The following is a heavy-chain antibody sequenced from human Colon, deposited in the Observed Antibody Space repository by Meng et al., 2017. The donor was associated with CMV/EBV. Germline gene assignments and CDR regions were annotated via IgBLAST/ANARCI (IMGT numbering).Heavy chain of an antibody. V-gene: IGHV3-66*02. J-gene: IGHJ4*02. CDR2: IYSGGST. CDR1: GFTVSSNY. D-gene: IGHD1-14*01. CDR3: ARDLTTTLDY. Sequence: LSLTCAASGFTVSSNYMSWVRQAPGKGLEWVSVIYSGGSTYYADSVKGRFTISRDNSKNTLYLQMNSLRAEDTAVYYCARDLTTTLDYWGQGTLVTVSS.